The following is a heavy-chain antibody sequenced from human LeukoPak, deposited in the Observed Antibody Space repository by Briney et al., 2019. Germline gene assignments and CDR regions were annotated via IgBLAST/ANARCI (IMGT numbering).Heavy chain of an antibody. CDR1: GYTFTGYY. Sequence: ASVKVSCKASGYTFTGYYMHWVRQAPGQGLEWMGWINPNSGGTNYAQKFQGRVTMTRDTSISTAYMELSRLRSDDTAVYYCARICVGDSSGWSPPGGYSMAVGGKGTTLTVSS. D-gene: IGHD6-19*01. V-gene: IGHV1-2*02. CDR2: INPNSGGT. CDR3: ARICVGDSSGWSPPGGYSMAV. J-gene: IGHJ6*03.